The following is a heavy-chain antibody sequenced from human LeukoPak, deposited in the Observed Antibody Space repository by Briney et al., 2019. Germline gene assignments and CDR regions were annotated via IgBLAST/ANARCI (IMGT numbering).Heavy chain of an antibody. V-gene: IGHV3-23*01. Sequence: GGSLRLSCAASGFTFSSYAMSWVRQAPGKGLEWVSAISGSGGSTYYADSVKGRFTISRDNSKNTLYLQMNSLRAEDTAVYYCAKIRWGGYYYYGMDVWGQGTTVTVSS. CDR2: ISGSGGST. D-gene: IGHD4-23*01. J-gene: IGHJ6*02. CDR1: GFTFSSYA. CDR3: AKIRWGGYYYYGMDV.